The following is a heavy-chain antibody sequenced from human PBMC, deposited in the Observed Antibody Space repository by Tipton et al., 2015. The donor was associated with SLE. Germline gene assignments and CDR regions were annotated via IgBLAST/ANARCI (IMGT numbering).Heavy chain of an antibody. D-gene: IGHD2-8*01. CDR2: IYHDGST. Sequence: TLSLTCTVSGDSIGSGSYYWIWIRQPAGKGLEWIANIYHDGSTYYNPSLKSRVTISVDTSKNQFSLKLTSVTAADTAVFYCARHRGYFTVSDYIDYWGQGTLVTVSS. CDR1: GDSIGSGSYY. J-gene: IGHJ4*02. CDR3: ARHRGYFTVSDYIDY. V-gene: IGHV4-39*07.